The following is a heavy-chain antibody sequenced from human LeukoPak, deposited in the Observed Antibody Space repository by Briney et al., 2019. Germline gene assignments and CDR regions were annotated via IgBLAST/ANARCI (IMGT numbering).Heavy chain of an antibody. V-gene: IGHV3-21*01. Sequence: GGSLRLSYAASGFTFSSYSMNWVRQAPGKGLEWVSSISSSSSYIYYADSVKGRFTISRDNAKNSLYLQMDSLRAEDTAVYYCASPAIGYCSSTSCYGLYYYMDVWGKGTTVTVSS. CDR2: ISSSSSYI. CDR1: GFTFSSYS. CDR3: ASPAIGYCSSTSCYGLYYYMDV. D-gene: IGHD2-2*01. J-gene: IGHJ6*03.